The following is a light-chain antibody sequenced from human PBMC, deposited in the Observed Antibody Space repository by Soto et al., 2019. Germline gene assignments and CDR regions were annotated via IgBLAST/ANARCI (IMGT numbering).Light chain of an antibody. J-gene: IGLJ2*01. Sequence: QSVLTQPASVSGSPGQSITISCTGTSSDVGGYNYVFWYQQHPGKAPKLIVYDVTNRPSGVSTRFSGSKSGNTASLTISGLQAEDEADYYCSSYTSSTTLVVFGGGTKLTVL. CDR1: SSDVGGYNY. CDR3: SSYTSSTTLVV. CDR2: DVT. V-gene: IGLV2-14*03.